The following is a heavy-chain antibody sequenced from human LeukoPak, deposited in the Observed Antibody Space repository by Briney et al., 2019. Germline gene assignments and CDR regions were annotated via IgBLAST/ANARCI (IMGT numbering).Heavy chain of an antibody. Sequence: SETLSLTCTVSGGSISSYFWSWIRQPPGKGLEWIGYIYYSGSSNYNPSLKSRVTISVDTSKNQFSLQLSSVTAADTAVYYCARDSRYNYYYYYMDVWGKGTTVTVSS. D-gene: IGHD1-1*01. CDR3: ARDSRYNYYYYYMDV. V-gene: IGHV4-59*01. J-gene: IGHJ6*03. CDR2: IYYSGSS. CDR1: GGSISSYF.